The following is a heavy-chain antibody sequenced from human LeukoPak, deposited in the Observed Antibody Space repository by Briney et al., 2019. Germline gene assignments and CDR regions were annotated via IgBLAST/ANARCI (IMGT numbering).Heavy chain of an antibody. J-gene: IGHJ5*02. D-gene: IGHD2-2*01. CDR1: GFTFSSYG. Sequence: PGRSLRLSSAASGFTFSSYGMHWVRQAPGKGLEWVAVIWYDGSNKYYADSVKGRFTISRDNSKNTLYLQMNSLRAEDTAVYYCARADYQLLSPSYNWFDPWGQGTLVTVSS. CDR2: IWYDGSNK. V-gene: IGHV3-33*01. CDR3: ARADYQLLSPSYNWFDP.